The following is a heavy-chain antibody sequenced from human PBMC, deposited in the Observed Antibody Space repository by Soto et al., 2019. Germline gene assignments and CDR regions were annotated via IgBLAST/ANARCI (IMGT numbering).Heavy chain of an antibody. Sequence: EVQLLESGGGLVQPGGSLRLSCAASGFTFSSYAMSWVRQAPGKGLEWVSAISGSGGSTYYADSVKGRFTISSDNSKNTPYLQITSLRADDTAVYYCAKDPSLGGNSGSTWLPGYWGQGTLVIVSS. D-gene: IGHD2-21*02. CDR1: GFTFSSYA. V-gene: IGHV3-23*01. CDR3: AKDPSLGGNSGSTWLPGY. J-gene: IGHJ4*02. CDR2: ISGSGGST.